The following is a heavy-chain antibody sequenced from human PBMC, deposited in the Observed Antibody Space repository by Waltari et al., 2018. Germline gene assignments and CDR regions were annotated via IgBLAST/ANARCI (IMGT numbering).Heavy chain of an antibody. V-gene: IGHV1-8*01. CDR3: ARGYPFSFYGSGTYYNVYDY. D-gene: IGHD3-10*01. CDR2: MNPNRGNT. Sequence: QVQLVQSGAEVKKPGASVKVSCRASGYTFTSYDIHWVRQATGQGLEWMGWMNPNRGNTDYAQKFQGRVTMTRNTSISTAYMELSSLRSEDTAVYYCARGYPFSFYGSGTYYNVYDYWGQGTLVTVSS. J-gene: IGHJ4*02. CDR1: GYTFTSYD.